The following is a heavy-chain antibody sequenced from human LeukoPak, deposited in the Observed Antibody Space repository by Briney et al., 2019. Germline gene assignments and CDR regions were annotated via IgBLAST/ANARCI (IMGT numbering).Heavy chain of an antibody. J-gene: IGHJ4*02. D-gene: IGHD2-15*01. V-gene: IGHV3-74*01. CDR3: ARAASRDYSPGDY. CDR1: GFTFSSYL. Sequence: GGSLRLSCAASGFTFSSYLMHWVRQAPGKGLVWVSRINSDGSSTSYADSVKGRFTISRDNAKNTLYLQMNSLRAEDTAVYYCARAASRDYSPGDYWGQGTLVTVSS. CDR2: INSDGSST.